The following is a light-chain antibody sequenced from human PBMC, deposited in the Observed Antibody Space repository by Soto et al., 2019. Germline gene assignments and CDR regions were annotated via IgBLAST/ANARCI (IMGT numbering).Light chain of an antibody. J-gene: IGKJ5*01. CDR3: QHYSNYPYT. CDR2: KAS. Sequence: DIQMTQSPSSVSASVGDRFTITCLASQGISSWLAWYQQKPGKAPKLLMYKASSLESGVPSRFSGSGSGTEFTLNISSLQPDDFATYYCQHYSNYPYTFGQGTRLEI. V-gene: IGKV1-5*03. CDR1: QGISSW.